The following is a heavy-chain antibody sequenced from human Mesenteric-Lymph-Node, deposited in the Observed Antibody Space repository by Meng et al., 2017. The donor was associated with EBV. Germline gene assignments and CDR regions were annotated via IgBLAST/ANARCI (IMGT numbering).Heavy chain of an antibody. V-gene: IGHV4-34*02. D-gene: IGHD6-13*01. CDR1: GGSFSGSF. CDR3: ARSTRGYSSSWFDY. CDR2: INPSGGT. Sequence: QAPLKQAGAGLLKTSETLSLTCAVYGGSFSGSFWSWIRQPPGKGLEWIGEINPSGGTNYSPSLKSRVTISLDTSKNQFSLKLSSVTAADTAVYYCARSTRGYSSSWFDYWSQGTLVTVSS. J-gene: IGHJ4*02.